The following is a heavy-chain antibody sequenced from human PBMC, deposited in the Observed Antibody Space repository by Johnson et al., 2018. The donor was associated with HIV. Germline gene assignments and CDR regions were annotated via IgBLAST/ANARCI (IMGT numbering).Heavy chain of an antibody. CDR3: ARGGGGSGWYGGAFDI. Sequence: EMQLVESGGGLVKPGGSLKVSCAASGFTFSNVWMHWVRQAPGKGLEWVGRINSDGSSTSYADSVKGRFTISRDNAKNSLYLQMNSLGAEDPDVYYCARGGGGSGWYGGAFDIWGQGTMVTVSS. J-gene: IGHJ3*02. V-gene: IGHV3-74*02. D-gene: IGHD6-19*01. CDR1: GFTFSNVW. CDR2: INSDGSST.